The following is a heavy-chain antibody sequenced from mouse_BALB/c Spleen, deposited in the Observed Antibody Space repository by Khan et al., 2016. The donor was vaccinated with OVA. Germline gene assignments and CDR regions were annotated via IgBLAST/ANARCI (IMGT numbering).Heavy chain of an antibody. J-gene: IGHJ2*01. CDR3: TRIYRSDFDY. Sequence: EVQRVESGPELVRPGASVKISCKASGYSFTGYFMNWVMQSHGKSLEWIGRINPHIGETFYNQRFKDKVTLTVDESSSTAHMELRSLASEDSAVYYCTRIYRSDFDYWGQGTTLTVSS. CDR1: GYSFTGYF. D-gene: IGHD1-1*01. V-gene: IGHV1-20*02. CDR2: INPHIGET.